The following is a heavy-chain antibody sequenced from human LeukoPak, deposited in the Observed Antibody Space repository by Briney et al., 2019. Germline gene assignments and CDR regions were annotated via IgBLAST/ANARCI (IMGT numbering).Heavy chain of an antibody. D-gene: IGHD4/OR15-4a*01. CDR1: GFTFTSYG. Sequence: PGGSLRLSCAASGFTFTSYGMNWVRQAPGKGLEWVSSISSSSIYIYYADSVKGRFTISRDNSKNTLYLQMNSLRAEDTAVYYCARRAGAYSHPYDYWGQGTLVTVSS. J-gene: IGHJ4*02. CDR2: ISSSSIYI. V-gene: IGHV3-21*04. CDR3: ARRAGAYSHPYDY.